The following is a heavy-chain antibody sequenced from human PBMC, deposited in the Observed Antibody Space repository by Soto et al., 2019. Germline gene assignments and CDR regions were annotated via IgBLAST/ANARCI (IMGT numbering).Heavy chain of an antibody. J-gene: IGHJ2*01. V-gene: IGHV3-21*01. Sequence: EVQLVESGGGLVKPGGSLRLSCAASGFAFSSYSMNWVRQAPGKGLEWVSSIGSSSNYIYYADSVKGRFTMSRDNAKNSLYLQMNSLRAEDTAVYYCARDTLDYGDNYWYFDLRGRGTLVTVSS. CDR2: IGSSSNYI. D-gene: IGHD4-17*01. CDR1: GFAFSSYS. CDR3: ARDTLDYGDNYWYFDL.